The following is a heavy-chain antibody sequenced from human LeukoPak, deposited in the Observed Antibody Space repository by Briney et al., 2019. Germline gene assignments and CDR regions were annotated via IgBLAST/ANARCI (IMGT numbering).Heavy chain of an antibody. J-gene: IGHJ4*02. V-gene: IGHV1-18*01. CDR1: GYTLTNYD. CDR3: ARGRRWSGHDY. Sequence: GASVKVSCKASGYTLTNYDITWLRQAPGQGLEWMGWIRTHNGDTKSAQKFQGRVAMTRDTSTSTAYMELRSLRSEDTAVYYCARGRRWSGHDYWGQGTLVTVSS. D-gene: IGHD2-15*01. CDR2: IRTHNGDT.